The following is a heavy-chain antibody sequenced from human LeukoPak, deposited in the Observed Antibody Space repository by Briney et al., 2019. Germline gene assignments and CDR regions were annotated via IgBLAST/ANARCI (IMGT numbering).Heavy chain of an antibody. J-gene: IGHJ6*03. V-gene: IGHV3-23*01. D-gene: IGHD3-16*01. CDR2: ISGSGGST. Sequence: GGSLRLSCAASGFTFSSYAMSWVRQAPGKGLEWVSAISGSGGSTYYADSVKGRFTISRDNSKNTLYLQMNSLRAEDTAVYYCARGSVYSYGYMDVWGKGTTVTVSS. CDR1: GFTFSSYA. CDR3: ARGSVYSYGYMDV.